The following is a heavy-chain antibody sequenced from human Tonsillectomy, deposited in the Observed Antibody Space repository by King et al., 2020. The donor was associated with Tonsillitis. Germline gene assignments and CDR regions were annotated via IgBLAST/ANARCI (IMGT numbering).Heavy chain of an antibody. CDR2: INPKSGGT. CDR1: GYTFTAYY. CDR3: ATGGSGWYWVY. D-gene: IGHD6-19*01. J-gene: IGHJ4*02. V-gene: IGHV1-2*02. Sequence: QLVQSGAEVKKPGALGRVSCKASGYTFTAYYIHWVRQAPGQGLEWMGWINPKSGGTTYTQRFQGRVTMTRDTSISTAYMELSRLRSDDTAVYYCATGGSGWYWVYWGQGTLVTFSS.